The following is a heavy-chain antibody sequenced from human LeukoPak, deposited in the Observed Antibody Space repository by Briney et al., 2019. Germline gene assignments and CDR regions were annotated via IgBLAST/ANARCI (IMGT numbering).Heavy chain of an antibody. CDR3: ARRHSSGGN. Sequence: PGGSLRLSCAASGFTFSSYSMNWVRQAPGKGLEWVSVIYSGGITYYADSVKGRFTISRDNSKNTLYLQMNSLRAEDTAIYYCARRHSSGGNWGQGTLVTVSS. J-gene: IGHJ4*02. D-gene: IGHD6-19*01. CDR2: IYSGGIT. V-gene: IGHV3-66*02. CDR1: GFTFSSYS.